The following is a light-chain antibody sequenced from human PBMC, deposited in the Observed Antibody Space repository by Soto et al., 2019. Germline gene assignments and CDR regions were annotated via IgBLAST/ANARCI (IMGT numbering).Light chain of an antibody. V-gene: IGLV2-14*01. CDR1: RSDVGLYNY. J-gene: IGLJ1*01. Sequence: VLTQPASVSGSPGQSITISCTGTRSDVGLYNYVSWYQQHPGKAPKLMIYEVINRPSGVSNRFSGSKSGNTASLTISGLQAEDEAGYYCSSYTTTTLEVFGTGTKVTVL. CDR3: SSYTTTTLEV. CDR2: EVI.